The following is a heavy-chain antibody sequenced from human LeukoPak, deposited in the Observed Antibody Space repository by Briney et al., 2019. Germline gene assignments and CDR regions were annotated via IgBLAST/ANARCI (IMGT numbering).Heavy chain of an antibody. D-gene: IGHD1-26*01. CDR2: IGAYNGNT. J-gene: IGHJ4*02. Sequence: ASVEVSCKASGYTFTSYGISWVRQAPGRGLEWMGWIGAYNGNTNYAQKLQGRVTMTTDTSTSTAYMELRSLRSDDTAVYYCARVVSGSNRHPFDYWGQGTLVTVSS. CDR1: GYTFTSYG. CDR3: ARVVSGSNRHPFDY. V-gene: IGHV1-18*01.